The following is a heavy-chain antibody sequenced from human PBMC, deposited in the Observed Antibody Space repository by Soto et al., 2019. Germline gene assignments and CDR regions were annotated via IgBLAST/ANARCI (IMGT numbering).Heavy chain of an antibody. D-gene: IGHD3-22*01. CDR1: GGSISSGDYY. Sequence: KPSETLSLTCTVSGGSISSGDYYWSWIRQPPGKGLEWIGYIYYSGSTYYNPSLKSRVTISVDTSKNQFSLKLSSVTAADTAVYYCARGRTGAYYDSSGYYFDYWGPGTLVTVSS. J-gene: IGHJ4*02. V-gene: IGHV4-30-4*01. CDR2: IYYSGST. CDR3: ARGRTGAYYDSSGYYFDY.